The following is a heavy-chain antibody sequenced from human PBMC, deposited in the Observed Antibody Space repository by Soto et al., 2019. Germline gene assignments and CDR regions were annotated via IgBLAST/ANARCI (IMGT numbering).Heavy chain of an antibody. J-gene: IGHJ1*01. V-gene: IGHV4-4*02. D-gene: IGHD3-16*02. CDR1: GGSISSSNW. CDR2: IYHSGST. Sequence: QVQLQESGPGLVKPSGTLSLTCAVSGGSISSSNWWSWVRQPPGKGLEWIGEIYHSGSTNYNPSPKSRVTISVDKSKNQFSLKLSSVTAADTAVYYCARRGVITFGGVIVMGPFQHWGQGTLVTVSS. CDR3: ARRGVITFGGVIVMGPFQH.